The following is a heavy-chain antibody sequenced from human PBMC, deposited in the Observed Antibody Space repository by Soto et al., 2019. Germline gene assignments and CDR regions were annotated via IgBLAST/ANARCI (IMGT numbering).Heavy chain of an antibody. Sequence: EEQLVESGGDLVKPGGSLRLSCAASGFTFSDAWMNWVRQAPGKGLEWVGRIKSKTDDGTTDYAAPVKGRFTISRDDSNNTLYLQMSSLKNEDTAVYYCTIGPRFQSSNDYWGQGTLVTVSS. CDR1: GFTFSDAW. V-gene: IGHV3-15*07. CDR2: IKSKTDDGTT. D-gene: IGHD2-21*01. J-gene: IGHJ4*02. CDR3: TIGPRFQSSNDY.